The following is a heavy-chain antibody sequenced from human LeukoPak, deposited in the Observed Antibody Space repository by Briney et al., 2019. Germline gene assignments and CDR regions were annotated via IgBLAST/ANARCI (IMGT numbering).Heavy chain of an antibody. CDR3: ATGGSGNYHDY. CDR1: GGSISTYY. CDR2: IQYSRST. J-gene: IGHJ4*02. Sequence: PSETLSLTCTVSGGSISTYYWSWIRQPPGKGLEWIGSIQYSRSTNYNSSLKSRVTISFDTSKNQFSLRLSSVTAADTAVYYCATGGSGNYHDYWGQGSLVIVSS. D-gene: IGHD3-10*01. V-gene: IGHV4-59*01.